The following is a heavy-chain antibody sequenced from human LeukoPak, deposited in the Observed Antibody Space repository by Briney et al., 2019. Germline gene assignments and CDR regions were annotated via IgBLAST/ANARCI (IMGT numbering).Heavy chain of an antibody. CDR1: GGTFISYA. J-gene: IGHJ4*02. CDR3: ARGYSSSWSETDY. V-gene: IGHV1-69*13. CDR2: IIPIFGTA. D-gene: IGHD6-13*01. Sequence: SVKVSFKASGGTFISYAISWVRQAPGQGLEWMGGIIPIFGTANYAQKFQGRVTITADESTSTAYMELSSLRSEDTAVYYCARGYSSSWSETDYWGQGTLVTVSS.